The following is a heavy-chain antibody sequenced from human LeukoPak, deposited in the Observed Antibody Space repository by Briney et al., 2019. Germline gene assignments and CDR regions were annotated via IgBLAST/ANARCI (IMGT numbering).Heavy chain of an antibody. CDR1: GFTFSSYS. V-gene: IGHV3-48*01. CDR2: ISSSSSTI. CDR3: ARGNYGDDLPLSDY. D-gene: IGHD4-17*01. J-gene: IGHJ4*02. Sequence: GGSLRLSCAASGFTFSSYSMNWVRQAPGEGLEWVSYISSSSSTIYYADSVKGRFTISRGNAKNSLYLQMNSLRAEDTAVYYCARGNYGDDLPLSDYWGQGTLVTVSS.